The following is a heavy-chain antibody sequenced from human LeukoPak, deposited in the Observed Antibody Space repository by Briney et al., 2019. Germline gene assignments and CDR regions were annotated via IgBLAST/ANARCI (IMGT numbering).Heavy chain of an antibody. V-gene: IGHV4-59*01. J-gene: IGHJ5*02. Sequence: PSETLSLTCTVSGGSISSYYWSWIRQPPGKGLEWIGYIYYSGSTNYNPSLKSRVTISVDTSKNQFSLKLSSVTAADTAVYYCARGVYYDTSDNWFDPWGQGTLVTVSS. CDR3: ARGVYYDTSDNWFDP. D-gene: IGHD3-22*01. CDR1: GGSISSYY. CDR2: IYYSGST.